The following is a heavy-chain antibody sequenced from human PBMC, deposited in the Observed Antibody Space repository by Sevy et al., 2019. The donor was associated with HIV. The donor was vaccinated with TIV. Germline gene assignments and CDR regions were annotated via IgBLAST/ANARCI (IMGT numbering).Heavy chain of an antibody. V-gene: IGHV3-73*01. D-gene: IGHD3-22*01. J-gene: IGHJ6*02. Sequence: GGSLRLSCAASGFTFSGSAMHWVRQASGKGLEWIGRIRSKASSYATVYAASVKGRFTISRDDSKNTAYLQMNSLKIEDTAVYYCVSLLYYYEEYYAMDVWGQGTTVTVSS. CDR3: VSLLYYYEEYYAMDV. CDR1: GFTFSGSA. CDR2: IRSKASSYAT.